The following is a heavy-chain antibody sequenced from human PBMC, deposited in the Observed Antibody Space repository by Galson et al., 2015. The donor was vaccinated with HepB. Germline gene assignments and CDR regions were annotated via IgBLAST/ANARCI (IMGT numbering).Heavy chain of an antibody. J-gene: IGHJ5*02. D-gene: IGHD3-22*01. CDR2: ISAYNGNT. Sequence: SVKVSCKASGYTLTSYGISWVRQAPGQGLEWMGWISAYNGNTNYAQKLQGRVTMTTDTSTSTAYMELRSLRSDDTAVYYCARVPLEAMIVVVHWFDPWGQGTLVTVSS. V-gene: IGHV1-18*01. CDR1: GYTLTSYG. CDR3: ARVPLEAMIVVVHWFDP.